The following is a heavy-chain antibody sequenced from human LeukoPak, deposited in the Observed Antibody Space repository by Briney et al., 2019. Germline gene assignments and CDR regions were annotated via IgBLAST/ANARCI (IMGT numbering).Heavy chain of an antibody. CDR2: ISNSGSDI. J-gene: IGHJ2*01. Sequence: GGSLRLSCAASGFTFSNYEMNWVRQAPGKGLEWVSYISNSGSDIYYADSVKGRFTISRDNAKNSLYLQMNSLRAEDTALYHCARDLGGDSSWYFDLWGRGTLVTVSS. CDR1: GFTFSNYE. D-gene: IGHD3-16*01. V-gene: IGHV3-48*03. CDR3: ARDLGGDSSWYFDL.